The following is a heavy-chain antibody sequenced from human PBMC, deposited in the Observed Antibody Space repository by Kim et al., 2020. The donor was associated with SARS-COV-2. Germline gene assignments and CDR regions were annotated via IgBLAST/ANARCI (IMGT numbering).Heavy chain of an antibody. CDR2: T. Sequence: TNYNPSLKSRVTISVDTSKNQFSLKLSSVTAADTAVYYCARSGGNYYFDYWGQGTLVTVSS. D-gene: IGHD2-15*01. CDR3: ARSGGNYYFDY. J-gene: IGHJ4*02. V-gene: IGHV4-59*01.